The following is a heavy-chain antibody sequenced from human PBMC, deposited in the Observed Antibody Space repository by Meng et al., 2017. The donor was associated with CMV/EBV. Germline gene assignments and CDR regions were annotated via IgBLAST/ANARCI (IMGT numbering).Heavy chain of an antibody. J-gene: IGHJ6*02. CDR2: IYYSGST. D-gene: IGHD1-1*01. Sequence: SEILSLTCTVSGGSISSYYWSWIRQPPGKGLEWIGYIYYSGSTNYNPSLKSRVTISVDTSKNQFSLKLSSVTAADTAVYYCARELEPSYGMDVWCQGTTVTVSS. CDR1: GGSISSYY. CDR3: ARELEPSYGMDV. V-gene: IGHV4-59*01.